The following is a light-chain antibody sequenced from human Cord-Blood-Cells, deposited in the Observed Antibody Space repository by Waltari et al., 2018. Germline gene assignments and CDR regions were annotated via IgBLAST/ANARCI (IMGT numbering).Light chain of an antibody. Sequence: DVVMTQSPLSLPVTLGQPASISCRSSQSLVHSDGNTYLNWFQQRPGQSPRRLIYKVSNRDSGVPDRFSGSGSGTDFTLKISRVEAEDVGVYYCMQGTHLPPNYLYTFGQGTKLEIK. V-gene: IGKV2-30*02. J-gene: IGKJ2*01. CDR2: KVS. CDR1: QSLVHSDGNTY. CDR3: MQGTHLPPNYLYT.